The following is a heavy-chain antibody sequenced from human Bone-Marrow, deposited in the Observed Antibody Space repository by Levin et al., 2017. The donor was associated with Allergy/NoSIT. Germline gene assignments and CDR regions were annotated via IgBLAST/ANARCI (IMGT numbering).Heavy chain of an antibody. Sequence: GGSLRLSCAASGFTFSNYAMSWVRQAPGKGLEWVSAISGSAASTSYAESVKGRFTISRDISKNMLHLQMNSLRAEDTAIYFCAKEGLAVAGYYFDSWGQGTLVTVSS. V-gene: IGHV3-23*01. CDR3: AKEGLAVAGYYFDS. CDR2: ISGSAAST. J-gene: IGHJ4*02. CDR1: GFTFSNYA. D-gene: IGHD6-19*01.